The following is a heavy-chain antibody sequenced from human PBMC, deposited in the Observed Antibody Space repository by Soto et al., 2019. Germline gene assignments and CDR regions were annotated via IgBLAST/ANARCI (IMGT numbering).Heavy chain of an antibody. V-gene: IGHV4-59*01. D-gene: IGHD3-22*01. Sequence: PSETLSLTCTVSGGSISSYYWSWIRQPPGKGLEWIGYIYYSGSTNYNPSLKSRVTISVDTSKNQFSLKLSSVTAADTAVYYCARNVLSYDSSGYYYDGLDYWGQGTLVTVSS. CDR1: GGSISSYY. CDR2: IYYSGST. J-gene: IGHJ4*02. CDR3: ARNVLSYDSSGYYYDGLDY.